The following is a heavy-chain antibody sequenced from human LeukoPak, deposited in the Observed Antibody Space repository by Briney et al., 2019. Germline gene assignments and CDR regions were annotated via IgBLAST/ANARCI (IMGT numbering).Heavy chain of an antibody. J-gene: IGHJ4*02. Sequence: GASVKVSCRASGYTFTSYYMHWVRQAPGQGLEWVGIINPSGGSTTYAQKFQDRVTMTRDTSTSTVYMELSSLRSEDTAVYYCARNRWLDCWGQGTLVTVPS. D-gene: IGHD5-24*01. CDR1: GYTFTSYY. V-gene: IGHV1-46*01. CDR2: INPSGGST. CDR3: ARNRWLDC.